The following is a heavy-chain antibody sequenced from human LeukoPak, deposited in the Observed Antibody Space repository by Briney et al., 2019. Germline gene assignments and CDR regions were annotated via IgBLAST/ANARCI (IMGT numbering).Heavy chain of an antibody. D-gene: IGHD3-16*02. CDR3: ARDGYYDYVWGSYRLVLNGVDV. CDR2: INAGNGNT. CDR1: GYTFTSYA. J-gene: IGHJ6*04. V-gene: IGHV1-3*01. Sequence: VASVKVSCKASGYTFTSYAMHWVRQAPGQRLEWMGWINAGNGNTKYSQEFQGRVTITRDTSTSTAYMELRSLRSDDTAVYYCARDGYYDYVWGSYRLVLNGVDVWGKGTTVTVSS.